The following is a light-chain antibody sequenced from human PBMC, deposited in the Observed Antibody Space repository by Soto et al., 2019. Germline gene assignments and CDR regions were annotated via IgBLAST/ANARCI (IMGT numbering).Light chain of an antibody. Sequence: QSVLTQPRAVSGSPGQSVTISCTGTSSDVGGYNYVSWYQQHPGKVPKLMIYDVTKRPSGVPNRFSGSKSGNTASLTISGLQAEDEADYYFCSYAGSYTLVFGTGTKVTVL. CDR3: CSYAGSYTLV. CDR2: DVT. V-gene: IGLV2-11*01. CDR1: SSDVGGYNY. J-gene: IGLJ1*01.